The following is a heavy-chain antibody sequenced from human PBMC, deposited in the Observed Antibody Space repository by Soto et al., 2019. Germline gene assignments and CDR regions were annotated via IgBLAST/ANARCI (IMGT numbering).Heavy chain of an antibody. CDR3: ARDGYSYGGSYFDY. Sequence: EVQLVESGGGLVQPGGSLRLSCAASGVTVSSNYMSWVRQAPGKGLEWVSVIYSGGSTYYADSVKGRFTISRDNSKNTLYLQMNSLRAVDTAVYYCARDGYSYGGSYFDYWGQGTLVTVYS. CDR2: IYSGGST. J-gene: IGHJ4*02. CDR1: GVTVSSNY. V-gene: IGHV3-66*01. D-gene: IGHD5-18*01.